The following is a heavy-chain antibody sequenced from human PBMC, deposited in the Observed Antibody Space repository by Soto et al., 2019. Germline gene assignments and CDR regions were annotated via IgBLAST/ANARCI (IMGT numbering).Heavy chain of an antibody. CDR2: IIPIFGTA. V-gene: IGHV1-69*13. Sequence: SVKVSCKASGGTISSYAISWVRQAPGQRLEKMGGIIPIFGTANYAQKFQGRVTITADESTSTAYMEMSSLRSEDTAVYYCARDRGYYDSSGYYYDAFDIWGQGTMVTVSS. D-gene: IGHD3-22*01. J-gene: IGHJ3*02. CDR3: ARDRGYYDSSGYYYDAFDI. CDR1: GGTISSYA.